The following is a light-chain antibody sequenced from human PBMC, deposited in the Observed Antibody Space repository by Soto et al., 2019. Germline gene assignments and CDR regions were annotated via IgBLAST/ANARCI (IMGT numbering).Light chain of an antibody. J-gene: IGKJ1*01. CDR2: GAS. V-gene: IGKV3-15*01. Sequence: EILLTQSPGTLSLSPGEIATLSFSASQSVSRTYLAWYQQKPGQAPRLLIYGASTRATGIPARFSGSGSGTEFTLTISSLQSEDFAVYYCQQYNNWPRTFGQGTKVDIK. CDR1: QSVSRTY. CDR3: QQYNNWPRT.